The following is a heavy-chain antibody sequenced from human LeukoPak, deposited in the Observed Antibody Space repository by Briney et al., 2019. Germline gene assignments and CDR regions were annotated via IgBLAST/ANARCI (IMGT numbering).Heavy chain of an antibody. CDR3: AKDTRKVPRYYFDY. CDR2: ISYDGSNK. J-gene: IGHJ4*02. D-gene: IGHD1-1*01. Sequence: PGRSLRFSCAASGFTFSSYGMHWVRQAPGKGLEWVAVISYDGSNKYYADSVKGRFTISRDNSKNTLYLQMNSLRAEDTAVYYCAKDTRKVPRYYFDYWGQGTLVTVSS. V-gene: IGHV3-30*18. CDR1: GFTFSSYG.